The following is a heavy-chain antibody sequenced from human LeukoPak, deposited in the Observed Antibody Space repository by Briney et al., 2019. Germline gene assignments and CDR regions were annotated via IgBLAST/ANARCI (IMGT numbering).Heavy chain of an antibody. Sequence: PGGSLRLSCAASGFTFDDYAMHWVRQAPGKGLAWVAFIRYDGSNKYYADSVEGRFTISRDNSKNTLYLQMNSLRAEDTAVYYCAKDRPPKSWVSSGDFDYWGQGTLVTVSS. D-gene: IGHD6-6*01. V-gene: IGHV3-30*02. CDR3: AKDRPPKSWVSSGDFDY. CDR2: IRYDGSNK. CDR1: GFTFDDYA. J-gene: IGHJ4*02.